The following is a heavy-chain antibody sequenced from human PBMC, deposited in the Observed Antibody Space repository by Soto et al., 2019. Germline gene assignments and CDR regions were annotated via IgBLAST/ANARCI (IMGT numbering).Heavy chain of an antibody. D-gene: IGHD3-9*01. V-gene: IGHV4-34*01. Sequence: QVLPHQWGSGLLRPSETLSLTGDVHGDSLSGYAWSWIRQPPGKGLELIGGITFRGVTNYHPSLKNRLSMSVDTSEHRIALLVSSLTAAATALYLCTRQLETSIRHVEWCPHKWVEPWGPGNLVSVSS. CDR2: ITFRGVT. CDR1: GDSLSGYA. J-gene: IGHJ5*02. CDR3: TRQLETSIRHVEWCPHKWVEP.